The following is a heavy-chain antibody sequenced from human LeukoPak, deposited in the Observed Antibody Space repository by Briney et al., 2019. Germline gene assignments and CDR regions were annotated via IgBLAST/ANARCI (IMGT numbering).Heavy chain of an antibody. CDR2: IYYSGST. D-gene: IGHD5-12*01. CDR3: ARHPMLRLDAFDI. Sequence: SETLSLTCTVSGGSISSSSYYWGWIRQPPGKGLEWIGSIYYSGSTYYNPSLKSRVTISVDTSKNQFSLKLSPVTAADTAVYYCARHPMLRLDAFDIWGQGTMVTVSS. J-gene: IGHJ3*02. V-gene: IGHV4-39*01. CDR1: GGSISSSSYY.